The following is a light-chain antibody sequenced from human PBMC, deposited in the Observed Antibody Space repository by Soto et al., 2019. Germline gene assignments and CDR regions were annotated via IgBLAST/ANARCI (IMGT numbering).Light chain of an antibody. CDR1: RNINNF. J-gene: IGKJ4*01. Sequence: ETVLTQSPATLSLSPGERATLSCRASRNINNFLAWYQQKPGQAPRLLIYEASKRATGVPARFSGSGSGTDFTLTISSLESEDFAVYYCQQYGSSPLTFGGGTKVEIK. V-gene: IGKV3-11*01. CDR2: EAS. CDR3: QQYGSSPLT.